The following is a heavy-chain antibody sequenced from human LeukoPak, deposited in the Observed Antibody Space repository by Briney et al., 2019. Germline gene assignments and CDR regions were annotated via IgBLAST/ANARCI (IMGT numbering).Heavy chain of an antibody. D-gene: IGHD1-1*01. J-gene: IGHJ5*02. Sequence: PGGSLRLSCAASGFTLSSYSMNWVRQAPGKGLEWISYINSDIYSNTIYYADTVKGRFTISRDNGKNSLYLQMNSLRVEDTAVYYCARLGLEVGGPNWFDPWGQGTLVTVSS. CDR1: GFTLSSYS. CDR3: ARLGLEVGGPNWFDP. V-gene: IGHV3-48*01. CDR2: INSDIYSNTI.